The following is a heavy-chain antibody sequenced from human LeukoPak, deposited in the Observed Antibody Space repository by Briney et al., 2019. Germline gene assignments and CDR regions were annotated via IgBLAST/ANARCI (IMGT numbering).Heavy chain of an antibody. Sequence: PGGSLRLSCAASGFTFSSYAMHWVRQAPGKGLEWVAVISYDGSNKYYADSVKGRFTISRDNSKNTLYPQMNSLRAEDTAVYYCARDLGGGADYWGQGTLVTVSS. CDR2: ISYDGSNK. D-gene: IGHD2-21*01. CDR3: ARDLGGGADY. J-gene: IGHJ4*02. CDR1: GFTFSSYA. V-gene: IGHV3-30-3*01.